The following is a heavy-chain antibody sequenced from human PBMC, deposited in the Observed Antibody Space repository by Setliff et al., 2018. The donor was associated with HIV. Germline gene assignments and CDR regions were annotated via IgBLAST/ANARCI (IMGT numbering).Heavy chain of an antibody. J-gene: IGHJ4*02. CDR3: ARVYCSTRSCVDEWYFDY. Sequence: GASVKVSCKASGYIFTDYYLHWVRQAPGQGLEWMGVINPYGGAADFAQRFRDRLAMTTDTSTSTVFLELGSLRSEGTATYYCARVYCSTRSCVDEWYFDYWGQGTLVTVSS. CDR1: GYIFTDYY. CDR2: INPYGGAA. V-gene: IGHV1-46*01. D-gene: IGHD2-2*01.